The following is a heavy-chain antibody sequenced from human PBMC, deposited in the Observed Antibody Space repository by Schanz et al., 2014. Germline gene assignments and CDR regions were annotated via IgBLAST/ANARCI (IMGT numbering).Heavy chain of an antibody. D-gene: IGHD2-2*01. Sequence: QVLLVESGGGLVKPGGSLRLSCSASGFTFSDSFMSWIRQTPGKGLEWVAYISSSGNNIDYADSVKGRFTISRDNAKNALYLQMTSLRTEDTAVYYCAHHEAISSTAGYPSWGQGTLVAVSS. V-gene: IGHV3-11*01. CDR3: AHHEAISSTAGYPS. CDR1: GFTFSDSF. CDR2: ISSSGNNI. J-gene: IGHJ4*02.